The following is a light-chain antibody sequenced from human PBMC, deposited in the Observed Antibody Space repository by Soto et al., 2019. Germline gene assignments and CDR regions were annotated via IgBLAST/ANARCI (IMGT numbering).Light chain of an antibody. CDR3: QQSYSTPRT. V-gene: IGKV1-39*01. CDR2: AAP. CDR1: QSISSD. Sequence: DIQMTQSPSSLSASVGDRVTITFRASQSISSDVNWYQQKPGKAPKVLIYAAPTMQSGVPSRFSGSGSGTDFTLTISSLQPEDFATYYGQQSYSTPRTFGQGTKVEIK. J-gene: IGKJ1*01.